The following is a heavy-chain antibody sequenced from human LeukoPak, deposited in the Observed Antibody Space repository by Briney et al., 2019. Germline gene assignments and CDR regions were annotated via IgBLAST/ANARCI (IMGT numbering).Heavy chain of an antibody. Sequence: SVKVSCKASGGTFSSYAISWVRQAPGQGLEWMGGIIPIFGTANYAQKFQGRVTITADESTSTAYMELSCLRSEDTAVYYCARDIPPLQGYYYDSSGYSDAFDIWGQGTMVTVSS. CDR2: IIPIFGTA. J-gene: IGHJ3*02. D-gene: IGHD3-22*01. V-gene: IGHV1-69*13. CDR1: GGTFSSYA. CDR3: ARDIPPLQGYYYDSSGYSDAFDI.